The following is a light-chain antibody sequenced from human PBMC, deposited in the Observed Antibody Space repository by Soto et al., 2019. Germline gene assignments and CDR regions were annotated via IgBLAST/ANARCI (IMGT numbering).Light chain of an antibody. CDR1: SSNIGNNA. V-gene: IGLV1-36*01. CDR3: AAWDDSLNGPV. J-gene: IGLJ2*01. Sequence: QSVLTQPPSVSKAPRQRVTISCSGSSSNIGNNAVNWYQQLPGKAPKLLVYYDDLLPSGVSDRFSGSKSGTSASLAISGLQSEDEADYYCAAWDDSLNGPVFGGGNKLTVL. CDR2: YDD.